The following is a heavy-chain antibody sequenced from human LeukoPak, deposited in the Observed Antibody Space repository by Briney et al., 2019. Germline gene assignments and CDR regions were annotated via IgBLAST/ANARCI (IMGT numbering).Heavy chain of an antibody. J-gene: IGHJ4*02. CDR2: MSPNSGDT. CDR1: GYTFTSYG. D-gene: IGHD7-27*01. CDR3: VRTPPNWGFDY. Sequence: ASVKVSCKASGYTFTSYGISWVRQAPGQGLEWMGWMSPNSGDTGYAQKFQGRVTMTSDSSISTAFMELSSLRSEDTAIYYCVRTPPNWGFDYWGQGTLVTVSS. V-gene: IGHV1-8*02.